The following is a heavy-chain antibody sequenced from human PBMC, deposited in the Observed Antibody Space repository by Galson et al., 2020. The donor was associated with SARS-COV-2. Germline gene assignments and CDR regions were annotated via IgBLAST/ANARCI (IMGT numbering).Heavy chain of an antibody. CDR2: IYYSGST. Sequence: SQTLSLTCTVSGGSISSSLYYWGWIRQPPGKGLEWIGSIYYSGSTYYNPSLKSRVTISVDTSKNQFSLKLNSVTAADTAVYYCARQGSDLLMGQRSSWFDPWGQGTLVTVSS. J-gene: IGHJ5*02. D-gene: IGHD6-25*01. CDR1: GGSISSSLYY. V-gene: IGHV4-39*01. CDR3: ARQGSDLLMGQRSSWFDP.